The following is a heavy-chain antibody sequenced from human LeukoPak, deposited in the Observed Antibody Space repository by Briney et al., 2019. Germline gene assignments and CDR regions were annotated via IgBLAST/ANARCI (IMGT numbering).Heavy chain of an antibody. Sequence: GGSLRLSCAASGFTFSSYGMSWVRQAPGKGLEWVSYISSSSSTIYYADSVKGRFTISRDNAKNSLYLQMNSLRAEDTAVYYCAREPYDSSGLHFDYWGQGTLVTVSS. D-gene: IGHD3-22*01. J-gene: IGHJ4*02. CDR1: GFTFSSYG. CDR3: AREPYDSSGLHFDY. CDR2: ISSSSSTI. V-gene: IGHV3-48*01.